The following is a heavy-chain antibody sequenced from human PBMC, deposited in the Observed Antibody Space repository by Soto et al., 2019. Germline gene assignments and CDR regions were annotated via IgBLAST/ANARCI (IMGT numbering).Heavy chain of an antibody. D-gene: IGHD3-10*01. Sequence: SLRLSCAASGFTFDDYAMHWVRQAPGKGLEWVSGISWNSGSIGYADSVKGRFTISRDNAKNSLYLQMNSLRAEDTALYYCAKDNREAYYGSGSYMGVWGKGTTVTVSS. V-gene: IGHV3-9*01. CDR1: GFTFDDYA. J-gene: IGHJ6*03. CDR3: AKDNREAYYGSGSYMGV. CDR2: ISWNSGSI.